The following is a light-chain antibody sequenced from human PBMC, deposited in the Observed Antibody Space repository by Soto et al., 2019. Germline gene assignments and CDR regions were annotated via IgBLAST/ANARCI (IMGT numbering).Light chain of an antibody. CDR1: QSINTY. J-gene: IGKJ2*01. V-gene: IGKV1-39*01. CDR2: TAS. Sequence: DIQMTQSPSSLSASVGDRVTITCRASQSINTYLNWYQQKPGKAPNLLIYTASKLQSGVPSRFSGSGSGTDFTLTISSLQPEDFATYYCQHSYSTLYTFGQGTNLEI. CDR3: QHSYSTLYT.